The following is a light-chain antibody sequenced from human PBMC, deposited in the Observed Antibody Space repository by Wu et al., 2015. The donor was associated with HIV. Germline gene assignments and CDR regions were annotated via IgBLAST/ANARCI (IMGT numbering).Light chain of an antibody. CDR1: QNINIW. CDR3: QQYNSYRT. V-gene: IGKV1-5*03. CDR2: KAS. Sequence: DIQMAQSPSTLSASVGDRVTISCRASQNINIWLAWYQQKPGKAPKLLIYKASTLESGVPSRFSGSGSGTEFTLTISSLQPDDFATYYCQQYNSYRTFGQGTKVEIK. J-gene: IGKJ1*01.